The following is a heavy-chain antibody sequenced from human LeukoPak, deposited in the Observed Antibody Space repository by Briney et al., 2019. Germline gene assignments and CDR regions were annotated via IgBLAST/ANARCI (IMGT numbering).Heavy chain of an antibody. V-gene: IGHV4-59*01. CDR1: GGSIRSYY. D-gene: IGHD1-26*01. CDR3: TSGSYRFYYMDV. Sequence: SETLSLTCTVSGGSIRSYYWSWIRQPPGKGLEWIGYLYYSGSTNYNPSLKSRVTISVDTSKNQFSLKLSSVTAADTAVYYCTSGSYRFYYMDVWGKGTTVTVSS. J-gene: IGHJ6*03. CDR2: LYYSGST.